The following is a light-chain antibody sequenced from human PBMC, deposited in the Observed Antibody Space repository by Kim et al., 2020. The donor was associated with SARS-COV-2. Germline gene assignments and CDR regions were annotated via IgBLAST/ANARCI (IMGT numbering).Light chain of an antibody. J-gene: IGKJ1*01. CDR1: QSVSSN. CDR3: QQYNNWPPWT. CDR2: GSS. V-gene: IGKV3-15*01. Sequence: IVLTQSPATLSVSPGERATLSCRASQSVSSNLAWYQQKPGQPPRLLIYGSSTRATGIPARFSGSGSGTEFTLTISSLQSEDFALYYCQQYNNWPPWTFGQGTKVDIK.